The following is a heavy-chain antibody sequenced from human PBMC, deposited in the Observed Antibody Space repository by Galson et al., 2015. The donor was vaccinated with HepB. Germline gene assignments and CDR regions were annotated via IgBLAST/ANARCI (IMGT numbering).Heavy chain of an antibody. Sequence: SVKVSCKASGYTFTINGISWVRQTPRQGLEWLRWISAYGGNTKYAQKYQGRITLTRDTSTSTAYMELRSLRSDDTAVYYCARDRDYRFDYWGQGTLVTVSS. CDR2: ISAYGGNT. D-gene: IGHD4/OR15-4a*01. CDR3: ARDRDYRFDY. V-gene: IGHV1-18*04. CDR1: GYTFTING. J-gene: IGHJ4*02.